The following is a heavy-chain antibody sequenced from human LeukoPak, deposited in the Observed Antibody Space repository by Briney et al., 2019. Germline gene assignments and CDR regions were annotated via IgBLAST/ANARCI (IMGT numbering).Heavy chain of an antibody. V-gene: IGHV4-59*13. D-gene: IGHD4-23*01. CDR2: IYHSGYT. Sequence: PSETLPLTCTVSGGSIRSYYWSCIRQPPGKGLEWIGYIYHSGYTRYNPSLKSRVTISVDTSKNQFSLRLSSVTAADTAVYYCARGYAGASDAFDIWGQGTMVTVSS. J-gene: IGHJ3*02. CDR3: ARGYAGASDAFDI. CDR1: GGSIRSYY.